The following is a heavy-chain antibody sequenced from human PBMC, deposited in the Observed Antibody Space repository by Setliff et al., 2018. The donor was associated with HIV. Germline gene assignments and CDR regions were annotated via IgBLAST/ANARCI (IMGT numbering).Heavy chain of an antibody. CDR3: AREDSSSWYSSLSF. V-gene: IGHV4-39*07. D-gene: IGHD6-13*01. Sequence: NPSETLSLTCSVSGASISSNSYYWGWIRQPPGKGLEWVGSIYYNGNTFYNPSLKSRVTISVDTSKNQFSLKLSSVTAADTAIYYCAREDSSSWYSSLSFWGQGTLVTVSS. CDR2: IYYNGNT. CDR1: GASISSNSYY. J-gene: IGHJ1*01.